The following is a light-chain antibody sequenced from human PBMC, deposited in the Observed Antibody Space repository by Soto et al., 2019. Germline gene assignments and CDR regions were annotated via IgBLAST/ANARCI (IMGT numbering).Light chain of an antibody. CDR3: QQRSNFT. CDR2: EAS. Sequence: DIFLTRSPATLSLSPANRATLSCRASQTIDTYLAWYQQKPGQAPRLLIYEASNRATGIPARFSGSGSETDFTLTISSLEPEDFAVYYCQQRSNFTFGQGTKVDIK. V-gene: IGKV3-11*01. J-gene: IGKJ1*01. CDR1: QTIDTY.